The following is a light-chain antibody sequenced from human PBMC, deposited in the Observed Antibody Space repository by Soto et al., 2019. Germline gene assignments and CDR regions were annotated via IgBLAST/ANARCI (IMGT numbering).Light chain of an antibody. J-gene: IGKJ4*01. CDR3: QQHNSYPALT. Sequence: DIQLTQSPSFLSASVGDRVTITCRASQGISSYLAWYQQKPGKAPKLLIYAASTLQSGVPSRFGGSGSGTEFTLTISSLQPEDFATYYCQQHNSYPALTFGGGTKVEIK. CDR2: AAS. V-gene: IGKV1-9*01. CDR1: QGISSY.